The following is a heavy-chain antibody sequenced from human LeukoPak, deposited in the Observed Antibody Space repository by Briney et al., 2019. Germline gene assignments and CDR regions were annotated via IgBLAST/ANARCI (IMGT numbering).Heavy chain of an antibody. CDR3: ARWTITYLDY. V-gene: IGHV1-3*01. CDR2: INAGNGNT. J-gene: IGHJ4*02. CDR1: GYTFSYYA. D-gene: IGHD1-14*01. Sequence: ASVKVSCKAFGYTFSYYAIHWVRQAPGQRLEWMGWINAGNGNTKYSQNLQGRITITRDTSASTAYMELSSLTSEDTAVYYCARWTITYLDYWGQGTLVTVSP.